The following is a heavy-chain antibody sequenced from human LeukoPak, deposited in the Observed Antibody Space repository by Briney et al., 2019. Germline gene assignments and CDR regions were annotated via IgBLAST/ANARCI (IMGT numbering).Heavy chain of an antibody. V-gene: IGHV1-24*01. D-gene: IGHD3-10*01. Sequence: GASVKVSCKVSGYTLTELSMHWVRQAPGKGLEWMGGFDPEDGETIYAQKFQGRVTMTEDTSTDTAYMELSSLRSEDTAVYYCARTIRITMVRGVPPLYYFDYWGQGTLVTVSS. CDR2: FDPEDGET. CDR1: GYTLTELS. J-gene: IGHJ4*02. CDR3: ARTIRITMVRGVPPLYYFDY.